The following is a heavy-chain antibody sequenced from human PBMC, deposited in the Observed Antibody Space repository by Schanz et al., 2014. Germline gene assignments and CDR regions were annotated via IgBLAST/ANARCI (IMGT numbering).Heavy chain of an antibody. J-gene: IGHJ5*01. CDR1: GFAFDTYW. CDR2: IKHDGSEK. Sequence: EVQLVESGGGLVQPGGSLRLSCAASGFAFDTYWMSWVRQAPGKGLEWVANIKHDGSEKYYVDSVKGRFTISRDNAKNSMYLEMNSLRAEDTAVFYCARDRDAGGYDSWGQGTLVTVSS. D-gene: IGHD2-8*02. CDR3: ARDRDAGGYDS. V-gene: IGHV3-7*01.